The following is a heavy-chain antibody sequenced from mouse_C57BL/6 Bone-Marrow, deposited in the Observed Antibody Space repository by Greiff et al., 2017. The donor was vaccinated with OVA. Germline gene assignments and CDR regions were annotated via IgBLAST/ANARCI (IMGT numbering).Heavy chain of an antibody. V-gene: IGHV1-53*01. CDR2: INPSNGGT. CDR3: ARHDHYGSSSYWYFDV. CDR1: GYTFTSYW. Sequence: QVQLQQPGTELVKPGASVKLSCKASGYTFTSYWMHWVKQRPGQGLEWIGNINPSNGGTNYNEKFKSKATLTVDKSSSTAYMQLSSLTSEDSAVYYCARHDHYGSSSYWYFDVWGTGTTVTVSS. D-gene: IGHD1-1*01. J-gene: IGHJ1*03.